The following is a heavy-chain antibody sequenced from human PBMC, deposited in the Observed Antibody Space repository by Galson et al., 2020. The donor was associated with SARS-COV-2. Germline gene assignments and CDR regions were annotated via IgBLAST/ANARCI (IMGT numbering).Heavy chain of an antibody. CDR1: GFSLSTSGMC. CDR2: IDWDDDV. V-gene: IGHV2-70*11. D-gene: IGHD6-25*01. CDR3: GLVELAAAGPDEDYYYYVMDV. J-gene: IGHJ6*02. Sequence: ESGPTLVKPTQTLTLTCTFSGFSLSTSGMCVSWIRQPPGKALEWLARIDWDDDVYYSTSLKTRLTISKDTSKNQVVLTMTNMDPVDTATYYCGLVELAAAGPDEDYYYYVMDVWGQGTTVTVSS.